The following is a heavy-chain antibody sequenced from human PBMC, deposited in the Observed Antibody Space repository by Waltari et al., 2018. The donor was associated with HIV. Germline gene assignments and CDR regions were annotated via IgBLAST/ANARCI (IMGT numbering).Heavy chain of an antibody. Sequence: EVQLLDTGGALRQPRRSLSLSCAAYALLCTSCALSWVRQAPGRGVEWVSYINGGTTGTFYAYSVKGRFTISRDSSKNTLYLQMNSLRAEDTAIYYCAKDRSYDSSGYFDYWGEGTLVTVSS. CDR1: ALLCTSCA. J-gene: IGHJ4*02. CDR3: AKDRSYDSSGYFDY. D-gene: IGHD3-22*01. CDR2: INGGTTGT. V-gene: IGHV3-23*01.